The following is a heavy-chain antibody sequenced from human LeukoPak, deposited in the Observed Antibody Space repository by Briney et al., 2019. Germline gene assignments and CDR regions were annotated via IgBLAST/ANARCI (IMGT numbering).Heavy chain of an antibody. J-gene: IGHJ4*02. CDR3: AKESYRGYPFDY. V-gene: IGHV3-30*18. CDR1: GFTFSSYG. D-gene: IGHD6-25*01. Sequence: GGSLRLSCAASGFTFSSYGMHWVRQAPGKGLEWVAVISYDGSNKYYADSVKGRFTTSRDNSKNTLYLQMNSLRAEDTAVYYCAKESYRGYPFDYWGQGTLVTVSS. CDR2: ISYDGSNK.